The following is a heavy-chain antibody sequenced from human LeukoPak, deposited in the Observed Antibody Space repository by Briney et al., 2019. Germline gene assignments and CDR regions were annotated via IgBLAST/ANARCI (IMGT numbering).Heavy chain of an antibody. D-gene: IGHD3-22*01. J-gene: IGHJ6*03. CDR2: IYTSGST. V-gene: IGHV4-61*02. CDR3: AREPSSGYYNPRFLSYMDV. Sequence: PSQTLSLTCTVSGGSISSGGYYWSWIRQHPGKGLEWIGRIYTSGSTNYNPSLKSRVTMSVDTSKNQFSLKLSSVTAADTAVYYCAREPSSGYYNPRFLSYMDVWGKGTTVTVSS. CDR1: GGSISSGGYY.